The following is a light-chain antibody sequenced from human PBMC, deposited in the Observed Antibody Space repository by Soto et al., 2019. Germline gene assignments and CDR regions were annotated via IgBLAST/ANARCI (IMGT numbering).Light chain of an antibody. Sequence: QSALTQPASVSGSPGQSITISCTGTSSDVGGYNYVSWYQQHPGKAPKLMIYDVSNRPSGVSNRFSGSKSGNTASLTISGLQAEDEAEDYCSSYTSSSTPFVVFGGGTKLTVL. CDR1: SSDVGGYNY. CDR2: DVS. J-gene: IGLJ2*01. CDR3: SSYTSSSTPFVV. V-gene: IGLV2-14*01.